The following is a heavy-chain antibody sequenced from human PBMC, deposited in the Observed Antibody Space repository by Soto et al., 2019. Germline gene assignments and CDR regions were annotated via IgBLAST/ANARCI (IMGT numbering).Heavy chain of an antibody. CDR3: ARESGENWTYEAH. V-gene: IGHV4-4*07. Sequence: SATLSLTCTVSGAYISDFSWSWIRQPAGKGLEWIGRITVNGNTQYNPSLRSRVTMSMDTSRNQFSLNLQSATAADTALYYCARESGENWTYEAHWGQGTLVTVSS. CDR2: ITVNGNT. CDR1: GAYISDFS. J-gene: IGHJ1*01. D-gene: IGHD1-7*01.